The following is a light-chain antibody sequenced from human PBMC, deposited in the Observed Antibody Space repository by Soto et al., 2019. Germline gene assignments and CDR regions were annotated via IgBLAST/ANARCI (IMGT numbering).Light chain of an antibody. J-gene: IGKJ5*01. CDR3: QQYDSSLIT. CDR1: QNVSSSY. V-gene: IGKV3-20*01. CDR2: GAS. Sequence: EIVLTQSSGTLSLSPGERATLSCRASQNVSSSYLAWYQQKPGQAPRLLIYGASSRATGIPDRFSGSGSGTAFTLTISRLEPEDFAVYYCQQYDSSLITFGQGTRLEIK.